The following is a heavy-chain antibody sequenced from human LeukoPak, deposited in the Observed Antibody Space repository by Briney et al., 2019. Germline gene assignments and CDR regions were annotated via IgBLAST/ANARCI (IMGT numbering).Heavy chain of an antibody. Sequence: GGSLRLSCAASGFTFSSYVMSWVRQAPGKGLEWVSGINWNGGSTGYADSVKGRFTISRDNAKNSLYLQMNSLRAEDTALYHCARVRPVLNYYMDVWGKGTTVTVSS. J-gene: IGHJ6*03. D-gene: IGHD1-14*01. V-gene: IGHV3-20*01. CDR2: INWNGGST. CDR1: GFTFSSYV. CDR3: ARVRPVLNYYMDV.